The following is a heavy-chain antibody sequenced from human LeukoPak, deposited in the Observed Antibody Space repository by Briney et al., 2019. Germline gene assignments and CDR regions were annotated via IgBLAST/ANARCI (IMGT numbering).Heavy chain of an antibody. CDR1: GFTFSNYA. CDR2: ISYDGNYK. V-gene: IGHV3-30*04. CDR3: ARGARKGDDYGGFFDY. Sequence: GGSLRLSCAASGFTFSNYAMHWVRQAPPKGLERVAVISYDGNYKDYADSVKGRFTISRDSSKNTLYVQMNSLRAEDTAVYYCARGARKGDDYGGFFDYWGQGTLVTVYS. D-gene: IGHD4-23*01. J-gene: IGHJ4*02.